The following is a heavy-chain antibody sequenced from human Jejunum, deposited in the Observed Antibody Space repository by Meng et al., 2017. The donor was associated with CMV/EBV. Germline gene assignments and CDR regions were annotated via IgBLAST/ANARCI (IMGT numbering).Heavy chain of an antibody. Sequence: SCATSGFAFSNYWMQWVRQAPGKGLVWVSNIKRDGSSANYADSVKGRFTISRDNAKNTLYIEMNSLRVEDTAVYYCTTSPSINRDWGQGTLVTVSS. CDR1: GFAFSNYW. J-gene: IGHJ4*02. CDR3: TTSPSINRD. V-gene: IGHV3-74*01. D-gene: IGHD2-21*01. CDR2: IKRDGSSA.